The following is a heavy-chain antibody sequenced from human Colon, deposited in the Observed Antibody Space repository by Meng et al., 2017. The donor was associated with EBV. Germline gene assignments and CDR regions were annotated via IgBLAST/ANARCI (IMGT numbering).Heavy chain of an antibody. V-gene: IGHV4-4*02. CDR1: GGSISTNHW. Sequence: QVQLQESAPGLVKPSGTRSLTCAVSGGSISTNHWWTWVRQPPGKGLEWIGEIYHDGTTHYNPSLKSRLTMSVDKSKNQFSLRLNSATAADTAVYYCAREKVGWQDCWGQGTLVTV. CDR2: IYHDGTT. CDR3: AREKVGWQDC. D-gene: IGHD1-26*01. J-gene: IGHJ4*02.